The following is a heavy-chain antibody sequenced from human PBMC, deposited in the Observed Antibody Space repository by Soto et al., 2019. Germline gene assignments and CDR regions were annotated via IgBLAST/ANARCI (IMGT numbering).Heavy chain of an antibody. V-gene: IGHV1-18*01. D-gene: IGHD3-9*01. Sequence: VQLVQSGAEVKKPGASVKVSCKASGYTFTSYGISWVRQAPGQGLEWMGWVSAYNGNTNYAQKLQGRVTMTTDTSTSTAYMELRSLRSDDTAVYYCARAQMYYDIFDWFDPWGQGTLVTVSS. CDR2: VSAYNGNT. CDR1: GYTFTSYG. CDR3: ARAQMYYDIFDWFDP. J-gene: IGHJ5*02.